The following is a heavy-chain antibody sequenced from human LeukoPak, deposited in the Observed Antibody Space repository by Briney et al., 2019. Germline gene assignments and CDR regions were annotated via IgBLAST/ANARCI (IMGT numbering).Heavy chain of an antibody. V-gene: IGHV3-48*01. D-gene: IGHD3-9*01. Sequence: PGGSLRLSCAASGFSVSDNYMNWVRQAPGKGLEWVSYISSSSSIIYYSDSVKGRFTISRDNAMDSLYVQMSSLRAEDTAVYYCARVIRKFDARGNYYYYYMDVWGKGTTVTVSS. CDR3: ARVIRKFDARGNYYYYYMDV. CDR1: GFSVSDNY. J-gene: IGHJ6*03. CDR2: ISSSSSII.